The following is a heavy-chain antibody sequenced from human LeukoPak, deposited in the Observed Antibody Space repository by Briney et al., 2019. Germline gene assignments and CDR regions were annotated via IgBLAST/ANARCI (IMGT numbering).Heavy chain of an antibody. CDR2: INPNSGGT. J-gene: IGHJ5*02. V-gene: IGHV1-2*02. D-gene: IGHD6-19*01. CDR1: GYTFTGYY. CDR3: ARDRPLTGIAVAGGVFYWFDP. Sequence: ASVKVSCKASGYTFTGYYMHWVRQAPGQGLEWMGWINPNSGGTNYAQKFQGRVTMTRDTSISTACMELSRLRSDDTAVYYCARDRPLTGIAVAGGVFYWFDPWGQGTLVTVSS.